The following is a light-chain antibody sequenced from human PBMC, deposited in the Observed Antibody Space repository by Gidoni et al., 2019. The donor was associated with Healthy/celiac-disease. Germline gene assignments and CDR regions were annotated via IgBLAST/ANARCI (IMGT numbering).Light chain of an antibody. Sequence: EIVLTQSPATLSLSPGERATLSCRASQSVSSYLALYQQKPGKAPRLLIYDASNRATGIPARFSGSGSGTDFTLTISSLEPEDFAVYYCQQRSNWPPIFTFGPGTKVEIK. J-gene: IGKJ3*01. V-gene: IGKV3-11*01. CDR1: QSVSSY. CDR3: QQRSNWPPIFT. CDR2: DAS.